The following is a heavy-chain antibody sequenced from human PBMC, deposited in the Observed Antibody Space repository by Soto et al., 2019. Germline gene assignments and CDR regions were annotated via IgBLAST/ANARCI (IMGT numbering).Heavy chain of an antibody. Sequence: SETLSLTCTVSGGSISSYFWSWIRQPPGKGLEWIGYIYYTGSTNYNPSLKSRVTISVDTSKNQFSLQLSSVTAADTAVYYCARSQTTVTSYDYWGQGTLVTVS. CDR3: ARSQTTVTSYDY. V-gene: IGHV4-59*01. D-gene: IGHD4-17*01. CDR2: IYYTGST. J-gene: IGHJ4*02. CDR1: GGSISSYF.